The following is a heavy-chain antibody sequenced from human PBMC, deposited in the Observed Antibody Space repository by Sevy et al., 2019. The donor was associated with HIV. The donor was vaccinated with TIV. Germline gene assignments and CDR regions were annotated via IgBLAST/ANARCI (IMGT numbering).Heavy chain of an antibody. J-gene: IGHJ4*02. CDR2: INPGSGGT. CDR1: GYTFSGYY. CDR3: ARMGNYYESSGYYPLKF. Sequence: ASVKVSCRTSGYTFSGYYVHWLRQAPGQGLEWMGWINPGSGGTFFAKNFQDRVTLTLDTSITTAYMELSSLRLDDAAIYYCARMGNYYESSGYYPLKFWGQGTMVTVSS. V-gene: IGHV1-2*02. D-gene: IGHD3-22*01.